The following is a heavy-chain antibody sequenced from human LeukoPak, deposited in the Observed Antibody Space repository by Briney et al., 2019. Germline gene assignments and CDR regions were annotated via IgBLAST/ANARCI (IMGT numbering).Heavy chain of an antibody. CDR1: GVPITDYY. V-gene: IGHV4-59*01. J-gene: IGHJ5*02. Sequence: SQTLSLTCNISGVPITDYYWSWIRLAPRRGLEWIGYMYYSGDSNSNPSLEGRVTMSADTSTNQFSLRLTSVTAADTAIYYCARELPSTGNWFDPWGQGILVTVSS. D-gene: IGHD1-14*01. CDR3: ARELPSTGNWFDP. CDR2: MYYSGDS.